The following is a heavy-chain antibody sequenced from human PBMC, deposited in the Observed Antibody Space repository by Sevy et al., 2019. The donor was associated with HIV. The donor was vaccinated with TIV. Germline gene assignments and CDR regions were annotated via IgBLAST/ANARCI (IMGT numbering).Heavy chain of an antibody. CDR3: AKSSYYGSGSYFYFDY. CDR2: ISGSGGST. Sequence: GGSLRLSCAASGFTFSSYAMSWVRQAPGKGLEWVSAISGSGGSTYYADSVKGRLTISRDNSKNTLYLQMNSLRAEDTAVYYCAKSSYYGSGSYFYFDYWGQRTLVTVSS. J-gene: IGHJ4*02. D-gene: IGHD3-10*01. CDR1: GFTFSSYA. V-gene: IGHV3-23*01.